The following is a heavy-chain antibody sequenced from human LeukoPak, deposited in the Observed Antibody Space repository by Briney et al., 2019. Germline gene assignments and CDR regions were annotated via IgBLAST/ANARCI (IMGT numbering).Heavy chain of an antibody. CDR1: GYSISSGYY. CDR2: IYYSGST. J-gene: IGHJ4*02. D-gene: IGHD3-22*01. V-gene: IGHV4-38-2*02. Sequence: SETLSLTCTVSGYSISSGYYWGWIRQPPGKGLEWIGSIYYSGSTYYNPSLKSRVTISVDTSKNQFSLKLSSVTAADTAVYYCARGRGDYYDSSGYSDYWGQGTLVTVSS. CDR3: ARGRGDYYDSSGYSDY.